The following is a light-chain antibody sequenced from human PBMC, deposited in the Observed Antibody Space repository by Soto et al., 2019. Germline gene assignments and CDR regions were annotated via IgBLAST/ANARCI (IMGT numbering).Light chain of an antibody. Sequence: EIVLTQSPGTLSLSPGEGATLSCRASQSVASHFLAWYQQTPGQAPRLLIYAASTRATGIPDRFSGSGSGTDFTLTISRLEPEDFAVYFCQLYGGSPIRHTFGQGTKLDIK. CDR3: QLYGGSPIRHT. V-gene: IGKV3-20*01. J-gene: IGKJ2*01. CDR2: AAS. CDR1: QSVASHF.